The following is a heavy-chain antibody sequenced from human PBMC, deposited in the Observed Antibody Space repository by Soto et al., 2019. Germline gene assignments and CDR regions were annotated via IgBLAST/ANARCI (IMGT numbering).Heavy chain of an antibody. CDR2: IFYSGRS. Sequence: QVQLQESGPELVKPSQTLSLTCTVSGDSITSGVHYWSWIRQHPGKGLECIGCIFYSGRSNYNPSLESRVTISVDTSKYELSLKLSSVTAADSAVYYCARDRIMLTFGGGSGEWGIVYWGQGPLVTVSS. CDR1: GDSITSGVHY. D-gene: IGHD3-16*01. V-gene: IGHV4-31*03. J-gene: IGHJ4*02. CDR3: ARDRIMLTFGGGSGEWGIVY.